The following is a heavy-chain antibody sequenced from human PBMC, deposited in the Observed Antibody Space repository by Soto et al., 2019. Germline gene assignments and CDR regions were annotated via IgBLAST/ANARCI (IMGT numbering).Heavy chain of an antibody. Sequence: ASVKVSCKASGYTFTCYYMHWVRQSPGQGLEWMGWINPNSGGTNYAQKFQGWVTMTRDTSISTAYMELSRLRSDDTAVYYCARAYGGTSPSYYYYYYMDVWGKGTTVTVSS. J-gene: IGHJ6*03. CDR1: GYTFTCYY. V-gene: IGHV1-2*04. CDR2: INPNSGGT. D-gene: IGHD2-2*01. CDR3: ARAYGGTSPSYYYYYYMDV.